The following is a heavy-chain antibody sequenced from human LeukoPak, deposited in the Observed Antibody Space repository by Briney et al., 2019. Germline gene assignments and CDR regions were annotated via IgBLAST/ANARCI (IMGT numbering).Heavy chain of an antibody. CDR1: GFTFSSYS. V-gene: IGHV3-21*04. Sequence: PGGSLRLSCAASGFTFSSYSMNWVRQAPGKGLEWVSSISSSSSYIYYADSVKGRFTISRDSAKNSLYLQMNSLRAEDSAEYYCAKASYPHSGAWYNLLSWGRGTLVTVSS. CDR3: AKASYPHSGAWYNLLS. D-gene: IGHD6-13*01. CDR2: ISSSSSYI. J-gene: IGHJ5*02.